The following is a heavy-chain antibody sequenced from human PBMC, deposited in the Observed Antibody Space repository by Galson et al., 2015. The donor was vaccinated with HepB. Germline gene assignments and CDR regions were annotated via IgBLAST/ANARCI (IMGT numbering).Heavy chain of an antibody. J-gene: IGHJ3*02. Sequence: SLRLSCAASGFTFSSYGMHWVRQAPGKGLEWVAFIRYDGSNKYYADSVKGRFTISRDNSKNTLYLQMNSLRAEDTAVYYCAKEGSYLNFHVLNAFDIWGQGTMVTVSS. D-gene: IGHD1-26*01. CDR1: GFTFSSYG. CDR2: IRYDGSNK. CDR3: AKEGSYLNFHVLNAFDI. V-gene: IGHV3-30*02.